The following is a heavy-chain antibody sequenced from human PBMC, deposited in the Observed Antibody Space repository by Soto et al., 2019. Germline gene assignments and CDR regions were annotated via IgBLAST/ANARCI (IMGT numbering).Heavy chain of an antibody. CDR3: AKDLHTSSSEWRYYFGMDV. CDR1: GFTFGGYA. V-gene: IGHV3-23*01. Sequence: PGGSLRLSCAASGFTFGGYAMRWVRQAPGKGLEWVSTITGTGGKTYYAGSVKGRFTISRDNSKNTMYLQINSLTAEDTAVYYCAKDLHTSSSEWRYYFGMDVWGQGTTVTVSS. CDR2: ITGTGGKT. D-gene: IGHD6-6*01. J-gene: IGHJ6*02.